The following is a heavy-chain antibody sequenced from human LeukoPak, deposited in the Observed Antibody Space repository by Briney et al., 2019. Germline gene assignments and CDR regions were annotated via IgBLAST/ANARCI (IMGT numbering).Heavy chain of an antibody. J-gene: IGHJ6*03. CDR2: IYYSGST. Sequence: SETLSLTCTVSGGSISSYYRGWIRQPPGKGLEWIGSIYYSGSTYYNPSLKSRVTISVDTSKNQFSLELSSVTAADTAVYYCASTVTTNLGYYYMDVWGKGTTVTVSS. CDR1: GGSISSYY. V-gene: IGHV4-39*07. D-gene: IGHD4-17*01. CDR3: ASTVTTNLGYYYMDV.